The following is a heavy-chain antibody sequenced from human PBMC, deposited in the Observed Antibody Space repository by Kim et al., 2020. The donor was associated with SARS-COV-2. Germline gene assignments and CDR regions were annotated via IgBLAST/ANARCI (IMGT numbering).Heavy chain of an antibody. V-gene: IGHV3-33*03. D-gene: IGHD3-10*02. CDR3: AKDLFRARGGVFDS. Sequence: ADSLKGPFTISRDTSQNTLYLQMNSLRSDDTAIYYCAKDLFRARGGVFDSWGQGTLVSVSS. J-gene: IGHJ4*02.